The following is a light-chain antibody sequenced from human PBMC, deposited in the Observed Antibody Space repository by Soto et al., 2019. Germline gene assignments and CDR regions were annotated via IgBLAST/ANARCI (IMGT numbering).Light chain of an antibody. CDR2: EVN. V-gene: IGLV2-8*01. J-gene: IGLJ2*01. CDR1: SSDVGTYNY. CDR3: SSYAGTYNVI. Sequence: QSALTQPPSASGSPGQSVTISCTGTSSDVGTYNYISWFQQHPGKAPKLIISEVNKRPSGVPDRFSGSKSGNTASLTVSGLQEEDEADYHCSSYAGTYNVIFGGGTKLTVL.